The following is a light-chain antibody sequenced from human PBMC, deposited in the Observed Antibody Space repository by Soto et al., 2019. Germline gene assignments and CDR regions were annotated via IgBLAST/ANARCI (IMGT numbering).Light chain of an antibody. CDR2: EVS. J-gene: IGLJ1*01. Sequence: QSALTXPAFVSGSPGQSITISCTGTSSDVGGYNYVSWYQHPPGKAPKLMISEVSNRPSGVSNRFSGSKSGNTASLTISGLQAEDEADYYCSSYTSTSTRVFGTGTKVTVL. CDR1: SSDVGGYNY. V-gene: IGLV2-14*01. CDR3: SSYTSTSTRV.